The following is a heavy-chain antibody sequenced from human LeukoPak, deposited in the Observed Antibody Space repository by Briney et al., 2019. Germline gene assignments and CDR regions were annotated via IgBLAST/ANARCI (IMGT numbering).Heavy chain of an antibody. J-gene: IGHJ6*02. D-gene: IGHD4-17*01. Sequence: GGSLRLSCAASGFTFSSYSMNWVRQAPGKGLEWVSSISSSSSYIYYADSVKGRFTIPRDNAKNSLYLQMNSLRAEDTAVYYCARDNWLTVTTSPDYYYYGMDVWGQGTTVTVSS. CDR2: ISSSSSYI. V-gene: IGHV3-21*01. CDR3: ARDNWLTVTTSPDYYYYGMDV. CDR1: GFTFSSYS.